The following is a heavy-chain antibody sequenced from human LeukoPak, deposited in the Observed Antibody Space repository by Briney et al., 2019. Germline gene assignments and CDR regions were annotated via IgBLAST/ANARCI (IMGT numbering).Heavy chain of an antibody. CDR3: AREDGSGSHNSGYYYYYYMDV. CDR2: IYYSGST. V-gene: IGHV4-59*12. Sequence: SETLSLTCTVSGGSISSYYWSWIRQPPGKGLEWIGYIYYSGSTNYNPSLKSRVTISVDTSKNQFSLKLSSVTAADTAVYYCAREDGSGSHNSGYYYYYYMDVWGKGTTVTVSS. J-gene: IGHJ6*03. D-gene: IGHD3-10*01. CDR1: GGSISSYY.